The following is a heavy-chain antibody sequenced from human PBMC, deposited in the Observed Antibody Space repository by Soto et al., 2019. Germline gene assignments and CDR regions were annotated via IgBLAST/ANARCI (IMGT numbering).Heavy chain of an antibody. J-gene: IGHJ6*02. CDR3: ARVPAHRXRRWQQPSDYYYYGMDV. Sequence: GGSLRLSCAASGFTFSSYAMHWVRQAPGKGLEWVAVISYDGSNKYYADSVKGRFTISRDNSKNTLYLQMNSLRAEDTAVYYCARVPAHRXRRWQQPSDYYYYGMDVWGQGTTVTVSS. CDR2: ISYDGSNK. CDR1: GFTFSSYA. D-gene: IGHD6-13*01. V-gene: IGHV3-30-3*01.